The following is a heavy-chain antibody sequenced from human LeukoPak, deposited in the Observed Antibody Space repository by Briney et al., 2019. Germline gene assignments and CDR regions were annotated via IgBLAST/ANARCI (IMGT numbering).Heavy chain of an antibody. D-gene: IGHD3-10*01. CDR3: ARQKLTFDY. V-gene: IGHV4-34*01. J-gene: IGHJ4*02. CDR1: GGSISSYY. Sequence: PSETLSLTCTVSGGSISSYYWSWIRQPPGKGLEWIGEINHSGSTNYNPSLKSRVTISVDTSKNQFSLKLSSVTAADTAVYYCARQKLTFDYWGQGTLVTVSS. CDR2: INHSGST.